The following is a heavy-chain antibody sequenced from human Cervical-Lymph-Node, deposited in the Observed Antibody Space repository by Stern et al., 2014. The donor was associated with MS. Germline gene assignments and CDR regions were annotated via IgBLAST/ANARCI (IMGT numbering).Heavy chain of an antibody. D-gene: IGHD2-2*01. V-gene: IGHV3-48*01. CDR1: GFTFSSYG. Sequence: VQLVQSGGGLVQPGGSLRLSCAASGFTFSSYGMNWVRQAPGKGLEWVSYIRGSSSTIHYADSVKGRFTISRDNAKNSLNLQMNSLRAEDMALYYCVRGGQYLDNWFDSWGQGTLVTVSS. CDR2: IRGSSSTI. J-gene: IGHJ5*01. CDR3: VRGGQYLDNWFDS.